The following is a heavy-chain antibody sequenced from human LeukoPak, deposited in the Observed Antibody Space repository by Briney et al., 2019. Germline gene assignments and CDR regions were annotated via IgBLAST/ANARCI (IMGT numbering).Heavy chain of an antibody. Sequence: GGSLRLSCAASGFTFNGSVMHWVRQASGKGLEWVGRIRSKASSYATAYAASVKGRFTISRDDSKNTAYLQMNSLRAEDTAVYYCARDLGQYYDTSDNWFDPWGQGTLVTVSS. CDR2: IRSKASSYAT. CDR1: GFTFNGSV. V-gene: IGHV3-73*01. CDR3: ARDLGQYYDTSDNWFDP. D-gene: IGHD3-22*01. J-gene: IGHJ5*02.